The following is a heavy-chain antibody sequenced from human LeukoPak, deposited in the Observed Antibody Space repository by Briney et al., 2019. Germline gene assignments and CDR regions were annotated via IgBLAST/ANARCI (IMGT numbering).Heavy chain of an antibody. CDR1: QFTFCRNW. Sequence: GGSLRLSCAASQFTFCRNWMHWVRQAPGKRLMWVSRISPDGSTTWYADSVKGRFTIARDNAKNTLYLQMNSLGAEDTAVYYCTTVLSSNRYYLCDYWGQGTLVTVSS. D-gene: IGHD3-10*01. V-gene: IGHV3-74*01. CDR2: ISPDGSTT. J-gene: IGHJ4*02. CDR3: TTVLSSNRYYLCDY.